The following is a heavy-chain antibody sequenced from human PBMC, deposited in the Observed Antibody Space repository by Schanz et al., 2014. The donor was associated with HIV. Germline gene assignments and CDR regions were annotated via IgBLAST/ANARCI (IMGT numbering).Heavy chain of an antibody. J-gene: IGHJ4*02. CDR1: GFTSRNSF. CDR2: IWYDGSNR. Sequence: VQVVESGGGVVQPGRSLRLSLAASGFTSRNSFMHWVRQAPGKGLEWVAIIWYDGSNRYYADSVKGRFTISRDNSKNTLYLQMNSLRVEDTAVYYCANEGGKKEYWGQGTLVTVSS. D-gene: IGHD3-16*01. CDR3: ANEGGKKEY. V-gene: IGHV3-33*06.